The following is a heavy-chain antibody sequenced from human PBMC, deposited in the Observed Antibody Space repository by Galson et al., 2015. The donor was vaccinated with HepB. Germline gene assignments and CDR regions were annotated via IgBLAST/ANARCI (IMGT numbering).Heavy chain of an antibody. Sequence: SLRLSCAASGFIFSSFGLHWVRQAPGKGLEWVTFISYDGSYKNYAGSVKGRFTISRDSSKNTLYLQMNSLRAEDTAVYYCAKDREITMVRGVMMNYWGQGTLVTVSS. J-gene: IGHJ4*02. CDR3: AKDREITMVRGVMMNY. CDR2: ISYDGSYK. CDR1: GFIFSSFG. D-gene: IGHD3-10*01. V-gene: IGHV3-30*18.